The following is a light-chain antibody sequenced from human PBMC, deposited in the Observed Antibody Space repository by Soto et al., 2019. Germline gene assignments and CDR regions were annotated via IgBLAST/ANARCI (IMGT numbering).Light chain of an antibody. Sequence: DIQMTQSPSTLSGSVGDRVTIPCRASQGISNHLAWYQQKPGKLPKLLVYAASTLQSGVPSRFSGSGSGTDFTLTISSLQPDDFATYYCQQYNSYSWTFGQGTKVDIK. CDR1: QGISNH. V-gene: IGKV1-27*01. CDR3: QQYNSYSWT. J-gene: IGKJ1*01. CDR2: AAS.